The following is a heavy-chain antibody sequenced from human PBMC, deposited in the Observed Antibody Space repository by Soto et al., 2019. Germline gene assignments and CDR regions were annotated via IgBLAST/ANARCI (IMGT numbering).Heavy chain of an antibody. D-gene: IGHD6-19*01. J-gene: IGHJ3*02. Sequence: EVQLVESGGGLVKPGGSLRLSCAASGFTFSSYRMIWVRQAPGKGLEWVSCISTSSNYIFYADSVKGRFTISRDNAKKQLYLQRNGVRAVDSAVYYCARDTGYSSGHVRDSFDIWGHGTMVTVSS. V-gene: IGHV3-21*01. CDR3: ARDTGYSSGHVRDSFDI. CDR2: ISTSSNYI. CDR1: GFTFSSYR.